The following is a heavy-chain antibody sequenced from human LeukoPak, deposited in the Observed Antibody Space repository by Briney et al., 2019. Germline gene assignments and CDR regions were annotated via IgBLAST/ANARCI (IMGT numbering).Heavy chain of an antibody. CDR3: SRDGYSGLDY. V-gene: IGHV4-59*12. J-gene: IGHJ4*02. CDR1: GGSISPYF. D-gene: IGHD3-22*01. CDR2: IYYTGST. Sequence: SETLSLTCTVSGGSISPYFWSWVRQPPGKGLEWIGYIYYTGSTNYNPSLRSRVTISVDTSKNQFSLKLSSVTAADTAVYYCSRDGYSGLDYWGQGTLVTVSS.